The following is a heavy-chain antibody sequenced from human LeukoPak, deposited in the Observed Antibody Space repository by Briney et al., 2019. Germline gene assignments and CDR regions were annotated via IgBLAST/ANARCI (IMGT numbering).Heavy chain of an antibody. CDR1: GFTFSSYS. Sequence: GGSLRLSCAASGFTFSSYSMNWVRQAPGKGLEWVSSISSSSSYIYYADSVKGRFTISRDNAKNSLYLQMNSLRAEDTAVYYCARVRWGGYYNDYWGQGTLVTVSS. V-gene: IGHV3-21*01. J-gene: IGHJ4*02. CDR2: ISSSSSYI. D-gene: IGHD3-3*01. CDR3: ARVRWGGYYNDY.